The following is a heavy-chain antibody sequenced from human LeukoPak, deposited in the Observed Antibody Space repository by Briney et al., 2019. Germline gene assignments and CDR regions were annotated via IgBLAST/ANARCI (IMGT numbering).Heavy chain of an antibody. CDR1: GLSFSSYT. V-gene: IGHV3-15*01. Sequence: GGSLRLSCAPSGLSFSSYTIHWVRQAPGKGLEWVGRIKTKTDGGTKDYAAPVKGRFTISRDDSKNTLFLQMNSLKTEDAAVYYCTTVAVYSSSSAAMDVWGQGTTVTVSS. J-gene: IGHJ6*02. CDR2: IKTKTDGGTK. CDR3: TTVAVYSSSSAAMDV. D-gene: IGHD6-6*01.